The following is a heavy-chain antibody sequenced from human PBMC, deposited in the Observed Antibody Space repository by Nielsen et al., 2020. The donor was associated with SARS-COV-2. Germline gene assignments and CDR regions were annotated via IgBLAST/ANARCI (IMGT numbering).Heavy chain of an antibody. CDR2: IIPILGIA. J-gene: IGHJ6*02. Sequence: SVKVSCKASGGTFSSYTISWVRQAPGQGLEWMGRIIPILGIANYAQKFQDRVTITADKSTSTVYMELSSLRSEDTAIYYCARDGDYFESSDYLGDYYYHNGLDVWGQGTTVTVSS. CDR3: ARDGDYFESSDYLGDYYYHNGLDV. V-gene: IGHV1-69*04. D-gene: IGHD3-22*01. CDR1: GGTFSSYT.